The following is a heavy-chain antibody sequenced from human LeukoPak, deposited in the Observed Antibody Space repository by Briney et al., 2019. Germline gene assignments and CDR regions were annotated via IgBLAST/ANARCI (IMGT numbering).Heavy chain of an antibody. Sequence: SETLSLTCTVSGGSISSSSYYWGWIRQPPGKGLEWIGSIYYSGSTYYNPSLKSRVTISVDTSKNQFSLKLSSVTAADTAVYYCAREEIAAAGTLPYYYYYGMDVWGQGTTVTVSS. CDR3: AREEIAAAGTLPYYYYYGMDV. V-gene: IGHV4-39*07. J-gene: IGHJ6*02. CDR1: GGSISSSSYY. CDR2: IYYSGST. D-gene: IGHD6-13*01.